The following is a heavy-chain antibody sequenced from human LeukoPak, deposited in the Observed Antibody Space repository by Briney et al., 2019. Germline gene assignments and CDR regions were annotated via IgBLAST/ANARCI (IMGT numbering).Heavy chain of an antibody. Sequence: KPSETLSLTCTVSGGSISSYYWSWIRQPPGKGLEWIGHIYGSGSTNYNLSLKSRVTLSVDTSKNQFSLKLSSVTAADTAVYYCAREGTSGTHLNWFDPWGQGTLVTVSS. D-gene: IGHD1-1*01. CDR2: IYGSGST. CDR1: GGSISSYY. J-gene: IGHJ5*02. CDR3: AREGTSGTHLNWFDP. V-gene: IGHV4-59*01.